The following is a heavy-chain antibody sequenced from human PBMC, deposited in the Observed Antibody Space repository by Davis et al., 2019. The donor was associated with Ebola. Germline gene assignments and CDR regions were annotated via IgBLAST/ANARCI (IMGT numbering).Heavy chain of an antibody. J-gene: IGHJ3*01. CDR3: ARAALNGDNDALDV. CDR1: GYTFPTYT. Sequence: ASVKVSCKASGYTFPTYTIHWVRQAPGQGLEWMGWINAGNGDTYYSQKFQGRLTITRDTSASTAYMELSGLRFEDTALYYCARAALNGDNDALDVWGQGTMITVSS. D-gene: IGHD4-17*01. CDR2: INAGNGDT. V-gene: IGHV1-3*01.